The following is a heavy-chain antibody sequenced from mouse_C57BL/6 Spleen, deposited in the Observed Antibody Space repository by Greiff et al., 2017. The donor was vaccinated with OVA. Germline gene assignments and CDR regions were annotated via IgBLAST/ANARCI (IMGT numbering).Heavy chain of an antibody. D-gene: IGHD3-1*01. V-gene: IGHV1-61*01. J-gene: IGHJ4*01. CDR1: GYTFTSYW. CDR3: ARSGEGAMDY. Sequence: QVQLKQPGAELVRPGSSVKLSCKASGYTFTSYWMDWVKQRPGQGLEWIGNIYPSDSETHYNQKFKDKATLTVDKSSSTAYMQLSSLTSEDSAVYYCARSGEGAMDYWGQGTSVTVSS. CDR2: IYPSDSET.